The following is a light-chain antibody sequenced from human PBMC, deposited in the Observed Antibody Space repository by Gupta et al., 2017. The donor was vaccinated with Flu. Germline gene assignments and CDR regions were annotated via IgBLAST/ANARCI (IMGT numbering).Light chain of an antibody. Sequence: EVVLTHSPGTLSLSPGEGATLSCRASQSVSSSSLAWYQLKSGRAPRLLIYGATSRATGIPDRFSGSGSGTDFTLTIDRREPEDFAVYYCQQDATSLWTFGRGSRVEVK. CDR2: GAT. CDR3: QQDATSLWT. J-gene: IGKJ1*01. V-gene: IGKV3-20*01. CDR1: QSVSSSS.